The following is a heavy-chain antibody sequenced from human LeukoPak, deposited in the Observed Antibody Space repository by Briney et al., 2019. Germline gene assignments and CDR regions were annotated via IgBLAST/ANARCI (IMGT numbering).Heavy chain of an antibody. J-gene: IGHJ3*02. CDR3: ASEKTYYDILTGPRGAFDI. D-gene: IGHD3-9*01. CDR2: INPNSGGT. V-gene: IGHV1-2*06. CDR1: GYTFTGYY. Sequence: ASVKVSCKASGYTFTGYYMHWVRQAPGQGLEWMGRINPNSGGTNYAQKFQGRVTMTRDTSISTAYMELSRLRSDDTAAYYCASEKTYYDILTGPRGAFDIWGQGTMVTVSS.